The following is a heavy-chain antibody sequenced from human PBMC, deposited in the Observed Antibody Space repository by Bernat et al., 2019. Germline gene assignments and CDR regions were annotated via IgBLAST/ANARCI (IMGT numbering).Heavy chain of an antibody. CDR3: ATVEYCTGGVCYTTAFDY. V-gene: IGHV1-69*17. CDR2: IMPIFGIA. CDR1: GGTFSSYA. Sequence: QVQLVQSGAEVKKPGSSVMVSCKASGGTFSSYAISWVRQAPGQGLEWMGGIMPIFGIANYAQKFQGRVTIAADKSTSTAYMELSSLRSEDTAVYYCATVEYCTGGVCYTTAFDYWGQGTLVTVSS. J-gene: IGHJ4*02. D-gene: IGHD2-8*02.